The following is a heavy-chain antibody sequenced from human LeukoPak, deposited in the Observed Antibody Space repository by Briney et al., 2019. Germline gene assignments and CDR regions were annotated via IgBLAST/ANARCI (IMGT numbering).Heavy chain of an antibody. V-gene: IGHV3-23*01. CDR3: AKDLRPLVVLEAFVI. Sequence: PGGSLRLSCAASGFTFSNYVMSWVRQAPGRGLEWVSGISGGGDKTYYADSVKGRFTISRDNSKNTLYLQMNSLRAEDTASYYCAKDLRPLVVLEAFVIWGQGTMVTVS. J-gene: IGHJ3*02. CDR1: GFTFSNYV. CDR2: ISGGGDKT. D-gene: IGHD2-15*01.